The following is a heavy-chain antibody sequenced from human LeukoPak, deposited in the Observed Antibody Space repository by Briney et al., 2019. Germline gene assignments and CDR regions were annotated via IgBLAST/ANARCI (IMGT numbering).Heavy chain of an antibody. CDR3: AKDSAIGAAKYYFAY. Sequence: GGPLRLSCAASGFTFSNYGMHWVRQAPGKGLEFVAVIANDGRDKKYADSVKGRFTISRDNSKNTLYLQMDSLRADDTAVYYCAKDSAIGAAKYYFAYWGRGTLVTVSS. V-gene: IGHV3-30*18. D-gene: IGHD6-25*01. J-gene: IGHJ4*02. CDR1: GFTFSNYG. CDR2: IANDGRDK.